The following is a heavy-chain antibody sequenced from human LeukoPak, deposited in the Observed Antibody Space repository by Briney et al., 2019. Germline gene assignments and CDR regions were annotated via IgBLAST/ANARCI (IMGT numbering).Heavy chain of an antibody. D-gene: IGHD2-15*01. J-gene: IGHJ4*02. Sequence: GGSLRLSCAVSGFTFSSFWMSWVRQAPGKGLEWVANIKQDGSEKDYVDSVKGRFTISRDNAKNSLYLQMNSLRAEDTAVYYCARDHRSGYFDNWGQGTLVTVSS. V-gene: IGHV3-7*01. CDR2: IKQDGSEK. CDR3: ARDHRSGYFDN. CDR1: GFTFSSFW.